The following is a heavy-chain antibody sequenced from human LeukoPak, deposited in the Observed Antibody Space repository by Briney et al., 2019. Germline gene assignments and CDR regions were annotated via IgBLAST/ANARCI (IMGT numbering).Heavy chain of an antibody. J-gene: IGHJ4*02. CDR2: IISSSSSI. D-gene: IGHD1-26*01. Sequence: GGSLRLSCAASGFTFSSYVMNWVRQAPGKGLEWVSAIISSSSSIYYADSVEGRFTISRDNAKNSLYPQMNSLRAEDTAVYYCARDVWVDYWGQGTLVTVSS. CDR3: ARDVWVDY. CDR1: GFTFSSYV. V-gene: IGHV3-21*01.